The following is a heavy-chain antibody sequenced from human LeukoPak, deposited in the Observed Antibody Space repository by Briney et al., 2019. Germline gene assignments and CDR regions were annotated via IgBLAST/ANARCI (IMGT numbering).Heavy chain of an antibody. CDR3: AKGKGQNWDPFDY. CDR2: IWFDGSDK. Sequence: GSLRLSCAASGFTFSNYGMHWVRQGPGKGLEWVAVIWFDGSDKYYADSVKGRFTISRDNSKNTLYLQMSSLRAEDTALYYCAKGKGQNWDPFDYWGQGTLVTVSS. V-gene: IGHV3-33*06. J-gene: IGHJ4*02. D-gene: IGHD7-27*01. CDR1: GFTFSNYG.